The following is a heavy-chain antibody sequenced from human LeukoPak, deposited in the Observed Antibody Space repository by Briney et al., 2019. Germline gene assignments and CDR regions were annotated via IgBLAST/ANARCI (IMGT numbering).Heavy chain of an antibody. J-gene: IGHJ4*02. V-gene: IGHV4-31*03. CDR3: ARRGIAAAGYDY. CDR2: IYYSART. Sequence: TLSLTCTVSGGSISSGGYYWSWIRQHPGEGLEWIGYIYYSARTYYNPSLKSRVTISVDTSKSQFSLRLSSVTAADTAVYYCARRGIAAAGYDYWGQGTLVTVSS. D-gene: IGHD6-13*01. CDR1: GGSISSGGYY.